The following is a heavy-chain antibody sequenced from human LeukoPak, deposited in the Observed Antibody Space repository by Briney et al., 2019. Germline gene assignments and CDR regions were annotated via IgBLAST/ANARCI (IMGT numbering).Heavy chain of an antibody. CDR3: ARGWRGIAAFYYYYYMDV. Sequence: APVKVSCKASGYTFTSYDINWVRQATGQGLEWMGWMNPNSGNTGYAQKFQGRVTMTRNTTISTAYMELSSLRSEDTAVYYCARGWRGIAAFYYYYYMDVWGKGTTVTVSS. V-gene: IGHV1-8*01. CDR1: GYTFTSYD. J-gene: IGHJ6*03. CDR2: MNPNSGNT. D-gene: IGHD3-3*01.